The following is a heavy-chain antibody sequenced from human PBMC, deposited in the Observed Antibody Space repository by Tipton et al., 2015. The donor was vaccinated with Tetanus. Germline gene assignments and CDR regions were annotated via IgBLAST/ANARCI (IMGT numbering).Heavy chain of an antibody. D-gene: IGHD3-9*01. CDR3: ARVAPDLLTGSPDY. CDR2: ISSSSTYI. V-gene: IGHV3-21*01. J-gene: IGHJ4*02. Sequence: GSLRLSCAASGFTFSSYSMNWIRQAPGKGLEWVSSISSSSTYIYYADSVKGRFTISRDNAKNSLYLQMNSLRAEDTAVYYCARVAPDLLTGSPDYWGQGTLVTVSS. CDR1: GFTFSSYS.